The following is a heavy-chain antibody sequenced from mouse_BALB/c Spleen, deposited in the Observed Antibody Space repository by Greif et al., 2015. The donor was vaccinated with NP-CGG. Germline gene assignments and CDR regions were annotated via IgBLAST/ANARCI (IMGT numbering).Heavy chain of an antibody. Sequence: VQLQQSGAELMKPGASVKISCKATGNTFSSYWIEWVKQRPGHGLEWIGEILPGSGSTNYNEKFKGKATFTADTSSNTAYMQLSSLTSEDSAVYYCATAYYGNYGTSDYWGQGTTLTVSS. D-gene: IGHD2-10*01. CDR1: GNTFSSYW. CDR2: ILPGSGST. J-gene: IGHJ2*01. CDR3: ATAYYGNYGTSDY. V-gene: IGHV1-9*01.